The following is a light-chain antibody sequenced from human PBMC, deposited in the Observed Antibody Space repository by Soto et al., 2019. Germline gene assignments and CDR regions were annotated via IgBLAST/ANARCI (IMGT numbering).Light chain of an antibody. Sequence: EIVLTQSPATLSLSPGERATLSCRASQSLSNYLAWFQQKPGQAPRLLIYDASNRATGIPARFSGSGSGTDFTLTISSLESEDFAIYYCQHRSNWPSITFGQGTRLEIK. CDR2: DAS. V-gene: IGKV3-11*01. J-gene: IGKJ5*01. CDR3: QHRSNWPSIT. CDR1: QSLSNY.